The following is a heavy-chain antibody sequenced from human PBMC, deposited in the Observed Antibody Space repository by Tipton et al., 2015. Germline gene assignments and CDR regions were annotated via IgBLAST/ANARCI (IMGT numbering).Heavy chain of an antibody. CDR1: GFSFSDAW. J-gene: IGHJ5*02. V-gene: IGHV3-15*07. CDR2: IRSNTGGGTT. CDR3: ATDYYDSSGDP. D-gene: IGHD3-22*01. Sequence: GSLRLSCAASGFSFSDAWMVWVRQAPGKGLEWVGRIRSNTGGGTTDYAAPVKGRFTISRDDSKNILYLQMNSLKTEDTAMYHCATDYYDSSGDPRGQGTLVTVSS.